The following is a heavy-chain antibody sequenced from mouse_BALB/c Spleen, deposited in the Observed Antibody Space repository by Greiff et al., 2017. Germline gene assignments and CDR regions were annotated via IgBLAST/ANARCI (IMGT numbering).Heavy chain of an antibody. V-gene: IGHV5-6*01. CDR2: ISSGGSYT. Sequence: EVKLMESWGDLVKPGGSLKLSCAASGFTFSSYGMSWVRQTPDKRLEWVATISSGGSYTYYPDSVKGRFTISRDNAKNTLYLQMSSLKSEDTAMYYCARHNPLITTVVAHFDYWGQGTTLTVSS. D-gene: IGHD1-1*01. J-gene: IGHJ2*01. CDR1: GFTFSSYG. CDR3: ARHNPLITTVVAHFDY.